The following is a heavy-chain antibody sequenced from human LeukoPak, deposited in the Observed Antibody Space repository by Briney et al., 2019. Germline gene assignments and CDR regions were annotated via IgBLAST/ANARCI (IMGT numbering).Heavy chain of an antibody. CDR3: AKPHSGWYYFDY. CDR2: ISGSDDST. Sequence: GGSLRLSCAASGFTFSSYAMSWVRQAPGKGLEWVSTISGSDDSTYYADSVKGRFTISRDNSKNTVYLQMNSLRAEDSAVYYCAKPHSGWYYFDYWGQGTLVTVSS. V-gene: IGHV3-23*01. CDR1: GFTFSSYA. J-gene: IGHJ4*02. D-gene: IGHD6-19*01.